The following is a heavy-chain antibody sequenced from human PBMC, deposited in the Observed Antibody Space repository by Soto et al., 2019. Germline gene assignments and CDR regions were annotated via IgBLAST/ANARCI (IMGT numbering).Heavy chain of an antibody. V-gene: IGHV1-46*04. CDR1: GYTFTNYY. D-gene: IGHD1-1*01. CDR2: INPSTRSA. J-gene: IGHJ4*02. CDR3: ARDNSAANGVLDH. Sequence: EASVKVSCKASGYTFTNYYLHWVRQAPGQGLEGVGMINPSTRSASYAQKLLGRLTMDRDPSTTTVYMELSRLTFEDTAVYFCARDNSAANGVLDHWGQGTLVTVSS.